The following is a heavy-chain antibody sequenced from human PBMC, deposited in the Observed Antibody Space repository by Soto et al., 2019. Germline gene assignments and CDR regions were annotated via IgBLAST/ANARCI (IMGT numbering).Heavy chain of an antibody. CDR3: ARYRPGIVGATEPLAYYYYGMDV. D-gene: IGHD1-26*01. CDR1: GFTFSSYA. CDR2: IIPIFGTA. V-gene: IGHV1-69*01. Sequence: EQLLESGGDLVQPGGSLRLSCAASGFTFSSYAMSWVRQAPGKGLEWMGGIIPIFGTANYAQKFQGRVTITADESTSTAYMELSSLRSEDTAVYYCARYRPGIVGATEPLAYYYYGMDVWGQGTTVTVSS. J-gene: IGHJ6*02.